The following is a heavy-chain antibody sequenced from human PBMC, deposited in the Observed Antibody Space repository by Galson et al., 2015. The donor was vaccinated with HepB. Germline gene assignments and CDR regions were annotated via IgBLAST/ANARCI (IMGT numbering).Heavy chain of an antibody. J-gene: IGHJ4*02. CDR3: ARPIRRYYYDNSGGFDY. CDR2: IDPNSGGT. D-gene: IGHD3-22*01. CDR1: GYSFSGYF. Sequence: SVKVSCKASGYSFSGYFMHWVRQAPGQGLEWMGRIDPNSGGTSYAEKFRGRVTVTRDTSIKTAYMELSRLRSDDTAVYYCARPIRRYYYDNSGGFDYWGQGTLVTVSS. V-gene: IGHV1-2*06.